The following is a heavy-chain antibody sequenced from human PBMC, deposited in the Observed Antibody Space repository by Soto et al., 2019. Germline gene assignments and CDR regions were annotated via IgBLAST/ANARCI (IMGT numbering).Heavy chain of an antibody. J-gene: IGHJ6*02. V-gene: IGHV4-39*01. CDR1: DGSISSSTHY. CDR2: VYYIGST. Sequence: PAETLSLTCTVSDGSISSSTHYWGWIRHPPGKGLEWIGSVYYIGSTNFNPSLKSRVTISVDTSKKQFSLKVNSVTAADTAVYYCARVAVGAARTYYYYGMDVWGQGTTVT. CDR3: ARVAVGAARTYYYYGMDV. D-gene: IGHD6-6*01.